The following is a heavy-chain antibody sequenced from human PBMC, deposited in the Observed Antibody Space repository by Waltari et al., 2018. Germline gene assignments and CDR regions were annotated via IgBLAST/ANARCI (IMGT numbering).Heavy chain of an antibody. CDR2: SSSSSYI. Sequence: EVQLVESGGGLVKPGGSLRLSCAASGFTFSSYSMNWVRQAPGKGLEWGSSSSSSSYIYYADSVKGRFTISRDNAKNSLYLQMNSLRAEDTAVYYCAPPRGDLDYWGQGTLVTVSS. V-gene: IGHV3-21*01. CDR3: APPRGDLDY. J-gene: IGHJ4*02. D-gene: IGHD2-21*01. CDR1: GFTFSSYS.